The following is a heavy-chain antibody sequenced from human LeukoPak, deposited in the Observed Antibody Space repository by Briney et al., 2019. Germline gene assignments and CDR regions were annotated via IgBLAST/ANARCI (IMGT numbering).Heavy chain of an antibody. Sequence: ASVKVSCKASGYTFTSYYMHWVRQAPGQGLEWMGIINPSGGSTSYAQKFQGRVTVTRDTSTSTVYMELSSLRSEDTAVYYCARDFPPGYCSSTSCWDAGYYYYGMDVWGQGTTVTVSS. V-gene: IGHV1-46*01. CDR2: INPSGGST. CDR3: ARDFPPGYCSSTSCWDAGYYYYGMDV. D-gene: IGHD2-2*01. CDR1: GYTFTSYY. J-gene: IGHJ6*02.